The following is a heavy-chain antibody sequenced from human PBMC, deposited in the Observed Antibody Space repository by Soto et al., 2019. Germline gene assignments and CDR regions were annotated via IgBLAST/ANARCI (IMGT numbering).Heavy chain of an antibody. V-gene: IGHV3-23*01. J-gene: IGHJ4*02. Sequence: GGSLRLSCAASGFTFSSYAMSWVRQAPGKGLEWVSAISGSGGSTYYADSVKGRFTISRDNSKNTLYLQMNSLRAEDTAVYYCAKDPAYDFWSGYHYFDYWGQGTLVTVSS. CDR3: AKDPAYDFWSGYHYFDY. CDR1: GFTFSSYA. CDR2: ISGSGGST. D-gene: IGHD3-3*01.